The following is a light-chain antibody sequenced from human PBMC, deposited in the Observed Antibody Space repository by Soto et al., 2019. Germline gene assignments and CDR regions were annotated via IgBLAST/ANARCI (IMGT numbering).Light chain of an antibody. Sequence: EIVMTQSPATLSVSPGERASLSCRASQSVGSNLAWYQQTAGQAPRLLIYGASTRATGIPARFSGSGSGTEFTLTISSLLSEDFAVNASQQYTNCPHTFGQGTKLEIK. CDR3: QQYTNCPHT. CDR1: QSVGSN. CDR2: GAS. J-gene: IGKJ2*01. V-gene: IGKV3-15*01.